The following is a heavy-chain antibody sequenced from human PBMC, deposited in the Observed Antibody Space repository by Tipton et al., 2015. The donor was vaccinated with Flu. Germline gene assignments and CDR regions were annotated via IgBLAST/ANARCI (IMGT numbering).Heavy chain of an antibody. CDR2: ILYSGNT. CDR3: AREDTAMAHDY. Sequence: TLSLTCTVPGGSISSGSYYWGWIRQPPGKGLEWIGSILYSGNTYYNPSLKSRVTISVDPSKNQFSLKLSSVTAADTAVYYCAREDTAMAHDYWGQGTLVTVSS. CDR1: GGSISSGSYY. D-gene: IGHD5-18*01. J-gene: IGHJ4*02. V-gene: IGHV4-39*07.